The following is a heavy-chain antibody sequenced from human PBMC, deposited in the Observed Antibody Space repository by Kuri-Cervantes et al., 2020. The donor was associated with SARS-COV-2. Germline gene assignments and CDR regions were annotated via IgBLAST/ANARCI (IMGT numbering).Heavy chain of an antibody. J-gene: IGHJ3*02. CDR3: AIGGWGFFGNAFDI. CDR2: ISSSDGTR. D-gene: IGHD7-27*01. Sequence: GESLKISCAASGFAFGTYAMTWVRQAPGKGLEWVSGISSSDGTRYYADSVKGRFTISRDNSKNTLYLQMNSLRAEDTAVYYCAIGGWGFFGNAFDIWGQGTMVTVSS. CDR1: GFAFGTYA. V-gene: IGHV3-23*01.